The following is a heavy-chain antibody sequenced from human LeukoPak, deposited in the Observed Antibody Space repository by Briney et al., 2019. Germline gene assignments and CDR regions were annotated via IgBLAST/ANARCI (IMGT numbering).Heavy chain of an antibody. CDR3: ARLSSGYYSGGAFDI. V-gene: IGHV5-51*01. Sequence: GESLKISCKGSGYSFTSYWIGWVRHMPGKGLEWMGIIYPGDSDTRYSPSFQGQVTISADKSISTAYLQWSSLKASDTAMYYCARLSSGYYSGGAFDIWGQGTMVTVSS. J-gene: IGHJ3*02. D-gene: IGHD3-22*01. CDR1: GYSFTSYW. CDR2: IYPGDSDT.